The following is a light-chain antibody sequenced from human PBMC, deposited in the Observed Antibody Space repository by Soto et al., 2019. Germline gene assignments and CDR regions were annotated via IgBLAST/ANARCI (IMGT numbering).Light chain of an antibody. CDR3: QQYGSSPRT. V-gene: IGKV3-20*01. J-gene: IGKJ1*01. Sequence: EIAWAHAQGTLSLSPGERDTMTCSASQNVGSRYLAWYQQKPGQAPRLLIYGTSNRATGIPDRFSGSGSGTDFSLTISSLEPGDLAVYYCQQYGSSPRTFGQGTKV. CDR2: GTS. CDR1: QNVGSRY.